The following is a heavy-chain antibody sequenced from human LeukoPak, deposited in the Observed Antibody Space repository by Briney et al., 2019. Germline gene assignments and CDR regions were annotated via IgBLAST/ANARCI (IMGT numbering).Heavy chain of an antibody. CDR3: ASRPGYYYDSSGYQGRGAFDI. CDR2: IYYSGST. Sequence: SQTLSLTCTVSGGSISSGGYYWSWIRQHPGKGLEWIGYIYYSGSTYYNPSLKGRVTISVDTSKNQFSLKLSSVTAADTAVYYCASRPGYYYDSSGYQGRGAFDIWGQGTMVTVSS. J-gene: IGHJ3*02. CDR1: GGSISSGGYY. D-gene: IGHD3-22*01. V-gene: IGHV4-31*03.